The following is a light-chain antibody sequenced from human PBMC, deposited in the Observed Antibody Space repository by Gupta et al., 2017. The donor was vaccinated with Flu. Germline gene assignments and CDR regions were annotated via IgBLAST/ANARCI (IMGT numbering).Light chain of an antibody. CDR3: QSYDSSSLAV. Sequence: VTISCTRSSGSMASNYVQWYQQRPGSSPTTVIYEDNQRPSGVPDRFSGSIDSSSNSASLTISGLKTEDEADYYCQSYDSSSLAVFGGGTQLTVL. CDR2: EDN. J-gene: IGLJ7*01. CDR1: SGSMASNY. V-gene: IGLV6-57*01.